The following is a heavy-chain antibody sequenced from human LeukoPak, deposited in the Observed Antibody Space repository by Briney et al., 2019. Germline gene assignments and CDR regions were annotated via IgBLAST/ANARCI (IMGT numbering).Heavy chain of an antibody. CDR3: AREPSGEDCWSGYLIDY. CDR1: GYTFTSYY. Sequence: ASVKVSCKASGYTFTSYYMHWVRQAPGQGLEWMGIINPSGGSTSYAQKFQGRVTMTRDTSTSTVYMELSSLRSEDTAVYYCAREPSGEDCWSGYLIDYWGQGTLVTVSS. J-gene: IGHJ4*02. CDR2: INPSGGST. D-gene: IGHD3-3*01. V-gene: IGHV1-46*03.